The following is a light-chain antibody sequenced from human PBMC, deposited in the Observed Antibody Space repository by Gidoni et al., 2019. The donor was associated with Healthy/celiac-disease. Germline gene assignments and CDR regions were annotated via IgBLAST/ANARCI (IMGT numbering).Light chain of an antibody. V-gene: IGKV1D-13*01. CDR1: QGLSSA. CDR3: QQFNNYPPLT. Sequence: AIHLTHSPSSLSASVGDRVTITCRASQGLSSALAWYQQKPGKAPKLLIYDASSLESGVPSRFSGSGSGTDFTLTISSLQPEDFATYYCQQFNNYPPLTFXGXTKVEIK. J-gene: IGKJ4*01. CDR2: DAS.